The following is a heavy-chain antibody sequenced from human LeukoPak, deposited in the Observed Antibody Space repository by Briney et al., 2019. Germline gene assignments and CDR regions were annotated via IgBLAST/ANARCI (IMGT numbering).Heavy chain of an antibody. Sequence: GGSLRLSCAASGFTFSSYGMTWVRQAPGKGLEWVSYISISSITIYYADSVKGRFTISRENAKNSLYLQINRLRAEDTAVYYCAKNGDRGAFCSGGTCYPYYYYYMDVWGKGTTVTISS. J-gene: IGHJ6*03. CDR2: ISISSITI. CDR3: AKNGDRGAFCSGGTCYPYYYYYMDV. D-gene: IGHD2-15*01. V-gene: IGHV3-48*04. CDR1: GFTFSSYG.